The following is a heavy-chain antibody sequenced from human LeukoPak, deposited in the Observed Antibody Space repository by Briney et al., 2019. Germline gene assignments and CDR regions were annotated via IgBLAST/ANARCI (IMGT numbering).Heavy chain of an antibody. J-gene: IGHJ4*02. V-gene: IGHV3-23*01. Sequence: PGGSLRLSCVASGLTFGSYGINWVRQAPGKGLEWVSSIGGGGYTTYYADSVRGRFTISRDNSKNSMYLQMSSLRAEDTAIYYCAEVESSYCRIWGQGTLVTVSS. CDR1: GLTFGSYG. CDR2: IGGGGYTT. D-gene: IGHD3-10*01. CDR3: AEVESSYCRI.